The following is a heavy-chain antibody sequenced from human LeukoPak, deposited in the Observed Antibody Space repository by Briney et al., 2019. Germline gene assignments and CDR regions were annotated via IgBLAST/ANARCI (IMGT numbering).Heavy chain of an antibody. V-gene: IGHV3-74*01. J-gene: IGHJ4*02. Sequence: PGGSVRLSCSASTFTFSDYWMHWVRQAPGKGLVWVSRIKSEGSRTSCGDSVKGRFTISRDNAKNTLYLQMNSLRAEDTAVYYCARPNYTGYDLAHFDYWGQGTLVTVSS. CDR2: IKSEGSRT. D-gene: IGHD5-12*01. CDR3: ARPNYTGYDLAHFDY. CDR1: TFTFSDYW.